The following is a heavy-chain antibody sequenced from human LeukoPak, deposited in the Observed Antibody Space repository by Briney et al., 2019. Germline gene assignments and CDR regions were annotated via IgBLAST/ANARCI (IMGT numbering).Heavy chain of an antibody. Sequence: PGGSLRLSCVASAFTRSDSSMSWVRHAPGDGREWLANIKQGVGDKFYLESVMGGVTISRENGNNSLFLNLTSVRVEDTAVYYCARPGIFGNLDYWGQGARVTVS. CDR2: IKQGVGDK. J-gene: IGHJ4*02. CDR3: ARPGIFGNLDY. D-gene: IGHD3-3*01. CDR1: AFTRSDSS. V-gene: IGHV3-7*03.